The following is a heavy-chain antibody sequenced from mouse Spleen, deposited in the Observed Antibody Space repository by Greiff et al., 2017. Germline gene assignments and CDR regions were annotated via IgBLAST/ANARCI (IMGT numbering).Heavy chain of an antibody. CDR1: GYTFTGYW. D-gene: IGHD3-2*01. Sequence: QVQLQQSGAELMKPGASVKLSCKATGYTFTGYWIEWVKQRPGHGLEWIGEILPGSGSTNYNEKFKGKATFTADTSSNTAYMQLSSLTTEDSAIYYCARPKDSSGYAWFAYWGQGTLVTVSA. CDR3: ARPKDSSGYAWFAY. V-gene: IGHV1-9*01. CDR2: ILPGSGST. J-gene: IGHJ3*01.